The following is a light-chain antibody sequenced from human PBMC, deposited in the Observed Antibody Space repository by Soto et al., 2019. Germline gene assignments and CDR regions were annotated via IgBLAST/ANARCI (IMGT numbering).Light chain of an antibody. CDR3: QSYDSSLSVFYV. J-gene: IGLJ1*01. Sequence: QPVLTQPPSVSGAPGQRVTISCTGSSSNIGAGYDVHWYQQLPETAPKLLIYGNSNRPSGVPDRFSGSKSGTSASLAISGLQAEDEADYYCQSYDSSLSVFYVFGTGTNSPS. CDR2: GNS. CDR1: SSNIGAGYD. V-gene: IGLV1-40*01.